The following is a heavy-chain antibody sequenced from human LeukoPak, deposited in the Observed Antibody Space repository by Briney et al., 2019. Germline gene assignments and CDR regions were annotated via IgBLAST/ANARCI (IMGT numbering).Heavy chain of an antibody. Sequence: GGSLRLSCEVSGFTFSNYAMNLVRQAPGKGLEWVSSISASAGSAVYGDSVKGRFTISRGNAENTLYLKMNSLRADDTAIYYCAKDQRSGEYDYGWGPFDIWGQGTMVTVSS. D-gene: IGHD3-10*01. J-gene: IGHJ3*02. V-gene: IGHV3-23*01. CDR2: ISASAGSA. CDR1: GFTFSNYA. CDR3: AKDQRSGEYDYGWGPFDI.